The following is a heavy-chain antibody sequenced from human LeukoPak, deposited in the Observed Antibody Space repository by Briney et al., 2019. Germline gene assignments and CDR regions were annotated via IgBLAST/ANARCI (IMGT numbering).Heavy chain of an antibody. J-gene: IGHJ6*02. CDR2: IYYSGST. V-gene: IGHV4-59*01. Sequence: SETLSLTCTVSGGSISSYYWSWIRQPPGKGLEWIGYIYYSGSTNYNPSLKSRVTISVDTSKNQFSLKLSSVTAADTAVYYCARGTYYDILTGESHYYGMDVWGQGTTVTVSS. D-gene: IGHD3-9*01. CDR3: ARGTYYDILTGESHYYGMDV. CDR1: GGSISSYY.